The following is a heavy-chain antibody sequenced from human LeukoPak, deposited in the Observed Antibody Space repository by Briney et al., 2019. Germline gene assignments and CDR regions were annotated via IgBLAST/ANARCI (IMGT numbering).Heavy chain of an antibody. CDR2: ISGSSHSRT. D-gene: IGHD3-16*01. CDR1: GLRFSSYA. Sequence: GGSLRLSCAASGLRFSSYAMSWVRQAPGQGLEWVSGISGSSHSRTDYADSVKGRFTISRDNSKNTLFLQVDTLRVEDTATYYCAKDRSLGRLVHDAFDVWGQGTKVVVSS. J-gene: IGHJ3*01. CDR3: AKDRSLGRLVHDAFDV. V-gene: IGHV3-23*01.